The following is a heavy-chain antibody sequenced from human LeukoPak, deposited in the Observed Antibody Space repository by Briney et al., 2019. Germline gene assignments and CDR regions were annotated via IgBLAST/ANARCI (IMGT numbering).Heavy chain of an antibody. J-gene: IGHJ3*02. CDR2: IYYSGST. CDR1: GGSISSGGYY. V-gene: IGHV4-39*07. CDR3: AREDCSGGSCYSDAFNI. D-gene: IGHD2-15*01. Sequence: SETLSLTCTVSGGSISSGGYYWSWIRQPAGKGLEWIGSIYYSGSTYYNPSLKSRVTISVDTSKNQFSLKLSSVTAADTAVYYCAREDCSGGSCYSDAFNIWGQGTMVTVSS.